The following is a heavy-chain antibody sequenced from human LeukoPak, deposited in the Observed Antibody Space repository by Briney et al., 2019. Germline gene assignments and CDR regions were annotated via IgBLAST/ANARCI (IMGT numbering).Heavy chain of an antibody. V-gene: IGHV4-34*01. J-gene: IGHJ4*02. D-gene: IGHD6-13*01. CDR3: ARRIAAAGTVSDY. CDR2: INHSGST. Sequence: SETLSLTCAVYGGSFSGYYWGWIRQPPGKGLEWIGEINHSGSTNYNPSLKSRVTISVDTSKNQFSLKLSSVTAADTAVYYCARRIAAAGTVSDYWGQGTLVTVSS. CDR1: GGSFSGYY.